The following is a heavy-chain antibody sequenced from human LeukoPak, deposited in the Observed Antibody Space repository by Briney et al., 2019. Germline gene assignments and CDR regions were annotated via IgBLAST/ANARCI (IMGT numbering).Heavy chain of an antibody. D-gene: IGHD4-17*01. CDR3: ARHSAIRGERDYGSFDY. Sequence: SETLSLTCTVSGVSISSGSYYWGWIRQPPGKGLEWIGSSYYSGNTYYNPALKSRVTISVDSSKNQFSLKLSSVTAADTAVYYCARHSAIRGERDYGSFDYWGQGTLVTVSS. J-gene: IGHJ4*02. CDR1: GVSISSGSYY. CDR2: SYYSGNT. V-gene: IGHV4-39*07.